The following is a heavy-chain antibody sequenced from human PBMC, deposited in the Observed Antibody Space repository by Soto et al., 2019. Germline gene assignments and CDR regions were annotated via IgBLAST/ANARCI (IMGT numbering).Heavy chain of an antibody. Sequence: QVQLVEFGGGVVQPGRSLRLSCAASGFTFSSYGMHWVRQAPGKGLEWVAVIWYDGSNKYYADSVKGRFTISRDNSKNSLYLQINSLRAEDTAVYYCARSWYSSGWYSVDYWGQGTLVTVSS. CDR3: ARSWYSSGWYSVDY. J-gene: IGHJ4*02. V-gene: IGHV3-33*01. D-gene: IGHD6-19*01. CDR1: GFTFSSYG. CDR2: IWYDGSNK.